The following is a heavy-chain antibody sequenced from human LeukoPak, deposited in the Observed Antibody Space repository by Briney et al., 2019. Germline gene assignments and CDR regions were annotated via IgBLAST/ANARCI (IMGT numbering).Heavy chain of an antibody. D-gene: IGHD6-6*01. CDR1: GGSISSSSYY. V-gene: IGHV4-39*07. Sequence: SETLSLTCTVSGGSISSSSYYWGWIRQPPGKGLEWIGSIYYSGSTYYNPSLKSRVTISVDTSKNQFSLKLSSVTAADTAVYYCAREMAAQAYYFDYWGQGTLVTVSS. J-gene: IGHJ4*02. CDR2: IYYSGST. CDR3: AREMAAQAYYFDY.